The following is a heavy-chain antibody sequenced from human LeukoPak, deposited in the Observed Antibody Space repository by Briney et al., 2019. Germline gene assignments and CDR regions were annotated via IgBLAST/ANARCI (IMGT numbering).Heavy chain of an antibody. CDR3: ARGTVSLTIFGVGDAFDI. CDR1: GYSISSGYY. CDR2: IYTSGST. V-gene: IGHV4-61*02. J-gene: IGHJ3*02. Sequence: PSETLSLTCTVSGYSISSGYYWSWIRQPAGKGLEWIGRIYTSGSTNYNPSLKSRVTISVDTSKNQFSLKLSSVTAADTAVYYCARGTVSLTIFGVGDAFDIWGQGTMVTVSS. D-gene: IGHD3-3*01.